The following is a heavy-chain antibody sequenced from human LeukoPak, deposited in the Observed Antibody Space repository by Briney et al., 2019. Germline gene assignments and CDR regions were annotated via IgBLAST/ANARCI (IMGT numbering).Heavy chain of an antibody. V-gene: IGHV4-30-4*08. D-gene: IGHD6-19*01. J-gene: IGHJ3*02. CDR2: IYYSGST. CDR1: GGSISSGDYY. CDR3: ARLAGEQWLVRDDAFDI. Sequence: PSQTPSLTCTVSGGSISSGDYYWSWIRQPPGKGLEWIGYIYYSGSTYYNPSLKSRVTISVDTSKNQFSLKLSSVTAADTAVYYCARLAGEQWLVRDDAFDIWGQGTMVTVSS.